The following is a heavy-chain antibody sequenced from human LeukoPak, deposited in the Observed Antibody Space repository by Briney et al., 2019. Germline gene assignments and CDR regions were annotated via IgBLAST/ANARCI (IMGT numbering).Heavy chain of an antibody. J-gene: IGHJ4*02. D-gene: IGHD5-18*01. CDR1: GGXMCRYY. CDR3: ARDKQPGDY. V-gene: IGHV4-59*01. Sequence: SETLSLTCTVSGGXMCRYYWSWIRQPPGKGLEWLGYIFYSGGTHYNPSLKSRVTISVDTSKNQFSLKLSSVTAADTAVYYCARDKQPGDYWGQGTLVTVSS. CDR2: IFYSGGT.